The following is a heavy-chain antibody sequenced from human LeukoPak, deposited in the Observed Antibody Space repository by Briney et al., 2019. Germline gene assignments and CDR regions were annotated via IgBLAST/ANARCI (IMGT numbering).Heavy chain of an antibody. J-gene: IGHJ3*02. D-gene: IGHD3/OR15-3a*01. CDR1: GGSISSSSYY. V-gene: IGHV4-61*02. CDR3: ARDIEFGLNAFDI. Sequence: PSETLSLTCTVSGGSISSSSYYWGWIRQPAGKGLEWIGRIYTSGSTNYNPSLKSRVTMSVDTSKNQFSLKLSSVTAADTAVYYCARDIEFGLNAFDIWGQGTMVTVSS. CDR2: IYTSGST.